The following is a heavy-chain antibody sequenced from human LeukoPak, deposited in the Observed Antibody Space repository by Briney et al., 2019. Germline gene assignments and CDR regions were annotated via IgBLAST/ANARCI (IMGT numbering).Heavy chain of an antibody. V-gene: IGHV3-7*01. CDR3: ARDPVYDSSGYSDY. CDR2: IKQDGSEK. J-gene: IGHJ4*02. CDR1: GFTFSSYW. Sequence: GGSLRLSCAASGFTFSSYWMSWVRQAPGKGLEWVANIKQDGSEKYYVDSVKGRFTISRDNAKNSLYLQMNSLRAEDTAVYYCARDPVYDSSGYSDYWGQGTLVTVSS. D-gene: IGHD3-22*01.